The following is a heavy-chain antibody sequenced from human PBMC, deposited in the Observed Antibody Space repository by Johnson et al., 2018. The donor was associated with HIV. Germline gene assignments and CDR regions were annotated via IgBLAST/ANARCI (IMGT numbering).Heavy chain of an antibody. D-gene: IGHD5-18*01. CDR2: ISWNSGSI. CDR1: GFTFSKAW. Sequence: EVQLVESGGGLVQPGGSLRLSCVASGFTFSKAWMNWVRQAPGKGLEWVSGISWNSGSIGYADSVKGRFTISRDNSKNTLYLQMNSLRAEDTAVYYCARGLIIQLWLQAAFDIWGQGTMVTVSS. CDR3: ARGLIIQLWLQAAFDI. V-gene: IGHV3-9*01. J-gene: IGHJ3*02.